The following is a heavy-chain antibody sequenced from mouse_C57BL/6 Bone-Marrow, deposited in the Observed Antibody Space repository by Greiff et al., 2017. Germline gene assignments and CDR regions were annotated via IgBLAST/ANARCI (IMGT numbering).Heavy chain of an antibody. CDR2: IYPGNSDT. V-gene: IGHV1-5*01. CDR1: GYTFTSYW. Sequence: EVQLQQSGTVLARPGASVKMSCKTSGYTFTSYWMHWVKQRPGQGLEWIGAIYPGNSDTSYNQKFKGKAKLTAVTSASTAYMELSSLTNEDSAVYYCTVGDYGNYYFDYWGQGTTLTVSS. CDR3: TVGDYGNYYFDY. J-gene: IGHJ2*01. D-gene: IGHD2-1*01.